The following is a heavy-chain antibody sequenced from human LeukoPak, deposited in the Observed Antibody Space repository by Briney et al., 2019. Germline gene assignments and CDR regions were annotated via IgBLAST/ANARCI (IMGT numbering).Heavy chain of an antibody. CDR2: INPNSGGT. V-gene: IGHV1-2*04. D-gene: IGHD2-2*01. CDR3: ARAYGVYCSSTSCYLRD. Sequence: GASVKVSCKASGYTFTGYYMHWVRQAPGQGLEWMGWINPNSGGTNYAQKFQGWVTMTRDTSISTAYMELSRLRSDDTTVYYCARAYGVYCSSTSCYLRDWGQGTLVTVSS. CDR1: GYTFTGYY. J-gene: IGHJ4*02.